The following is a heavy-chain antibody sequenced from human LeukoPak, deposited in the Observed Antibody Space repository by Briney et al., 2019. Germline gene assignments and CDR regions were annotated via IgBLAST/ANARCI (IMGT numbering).Heavy chain of an antibody. CDR2: ISWNSGSI. D-gene: IGHD6-25*01. Sequence: GGSLRLSCAASGFTFDDYAMHWVRQAPGKGLEWVSGISWNSGSIGYADSVKGRFTISRDNAKNSLYLQMNSLRAEDTALYYCAKGRRYYYYGMDVWGQGTTVTVSS. CDR1: GFTFDDYA. V-gene: IGHV3-9*01. CDR3: AKGRRYYYYGMDV. J-gene: IGHJ6*02.